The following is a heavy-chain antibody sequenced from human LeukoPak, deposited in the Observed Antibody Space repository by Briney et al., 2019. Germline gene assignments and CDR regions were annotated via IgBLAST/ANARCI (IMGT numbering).Heavy chain of an antibody. D-gene: IGHD3-10*01. J-gene: IGHJ4*02. CDR2: IYYSGST. V-gene: IGHV4-39*01. CDR3: ARHGDRGALYYFDY. CDR1: GGSISSSSYY. Sequence: PSETLSLTCTVSGGSISSSSYYWGWIRQPPGKGLEWIGSIYYSGSTYYNPSLKSRVTISVDTSKNQFSLKLSSVTAADTAVYYCARHGDRGALYYFDYWGQGTLVTVSS.